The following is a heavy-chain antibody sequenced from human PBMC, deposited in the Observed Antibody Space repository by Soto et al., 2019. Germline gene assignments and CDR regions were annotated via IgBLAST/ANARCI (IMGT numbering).Heavy chain of an antibody. Sequence: EVQLLESGGDLVQPGGSLRLSCAASGFTFSSYAMSWVRPVPGKGLEWVSAISGSGVSTYYADSVKGRFTISRDNSKNTLYLQMNSLRAEDTAVYYCAKGTEAQCSGNTCYSFDYWGQGTLVTVSS. J-gene: IGHJ4*02. CDR2: ISGSGVST. CDR1: GFTFSSYA. V-gene: IGHV3-23*01. CDR3: AKGTEAQCSGNTCYSFDY. D-gene: IGHD2-2*01.